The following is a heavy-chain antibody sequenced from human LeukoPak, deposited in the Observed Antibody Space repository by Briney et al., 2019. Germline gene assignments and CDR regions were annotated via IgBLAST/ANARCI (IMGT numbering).Heavy chain of an antibody. CDR3: AREDAGGTYSFDY. D-gene: IGHD1-26*01. V-gene: IGHV3-66*01. J-gene: IGHJ4*02. CDR2: IYTSGIT. CDR1: GFTVSSNF. Sequence: GGSLRLSCAVSGFTVSSNFMTWVRQAPGKGPEWVSVIYTSGITYYADSVRGRFTISRDNSKNTLYLQMDSLTAEDTAVYYCAREDAGGTYSFDYWGQGALVTVSS.